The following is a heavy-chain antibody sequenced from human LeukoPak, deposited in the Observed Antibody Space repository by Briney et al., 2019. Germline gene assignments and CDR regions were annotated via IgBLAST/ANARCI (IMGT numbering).Heavy chain of an antibody. J-gene: IGHJ4*02. CDR1: GSSITSDYF. CDR3: ARNVTAGFFDY. Sequence: PSETLSLTCDVSGSSITSDYFWGWLRQPPGKGLEWIATIYYSWGTYFNPSLKSRVTISLDASKNQYSLKMTSLTAADTAIYYCARNVTAGFFDYWGQGILVTVSS. V-gene: IGHV4-38-2*01. D-gene: IGHD1-1*01. CDR2: IYYSWGT.